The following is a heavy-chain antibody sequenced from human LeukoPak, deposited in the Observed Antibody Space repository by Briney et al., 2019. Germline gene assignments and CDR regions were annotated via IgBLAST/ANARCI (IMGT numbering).Heavy chain of an antibody. V-gene: IGHV3-21*01. D-gene: IGHD6-19*01. CDR3: ARGSLGTIAVAGRLDY. J-gene: IGHJ4*02. CDR1: GFTFSTYT. Sequence: NPGGSLRLSCAASGFTFSTYTMNWVRQAPGKGLEWVSSISSSSNYIYYADSVKGRFTISRDNAKNSLYLQMNSLRAEDTAVYCCARGSLGTIAVAGRLDYWGQGTLVTVSS. CDR2: ISSSSNYI.